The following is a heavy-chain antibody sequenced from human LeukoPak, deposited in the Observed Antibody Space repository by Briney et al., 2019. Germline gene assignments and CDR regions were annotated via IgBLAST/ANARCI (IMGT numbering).Heavy chain of an antibody. CDR3: ARDDYGDSRSSDY. CDR1: GGTFSSYA. Sequence: ASVKVSCKASGGTFSSYAISWVRQAPGQGLEWMGGIIPIFGTANYAQKFQGRVTITADESTSTAYMELSSLRSGDTAVYYCARDDYGDSRSSDYWGQGTLVTVSS. J-gene: IGHJ4*02. CDR2: IIPIFGTA. D-gene: IGHD4-17*01. V-gene: IGHV1-69*01.